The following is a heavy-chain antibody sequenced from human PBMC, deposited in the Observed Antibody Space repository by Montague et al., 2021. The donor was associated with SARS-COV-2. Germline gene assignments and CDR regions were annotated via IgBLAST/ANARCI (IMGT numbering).Heavy chain of an antibody. J-gene: IGHJ6*02. D-gene: IGHD2-15*01. Sequence: SETLSLTCSRLGDCNSARDWNWTRLTPGNGLKWIAYFYYRRRSSYNSSLKSRVTISVDTSKNQVSLNLRSVTAADTAVYFCVRADRRDPDTPHLYYYKGMDLWGQGTTVTVSS. CDR1: GDCNSARD. CDR3: VRADRRDPDTPHLYYYKGMDL. V-gene: IGHV4-59*01. CDR2: FYYRRRS.